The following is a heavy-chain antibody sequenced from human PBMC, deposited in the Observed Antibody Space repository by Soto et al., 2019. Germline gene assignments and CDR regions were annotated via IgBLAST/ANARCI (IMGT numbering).Heavy chain of an antibody. CDR1: GYTFTAYY. V-gene: IGHV1-2*02. D-gene: IGHD1-26*01. Sequence: ASVKVSCKASGYTFTAYYIHWVRQAPGQGLEWVALINPNTGGTNSAQKFQGRVTMTRDTSISTAYLELSTLTSDDTAVYYCARDGHRSGDFWGQGTLVTVSS. CDR3: ARDGHRSGDF. J-gene: IGHJ4*02. CDR2: INPNTGGT.